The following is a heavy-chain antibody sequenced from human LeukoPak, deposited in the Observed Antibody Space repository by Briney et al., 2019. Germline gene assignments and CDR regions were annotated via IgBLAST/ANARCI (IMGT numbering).Heavy chain of an antibody. D-gene: IGHD3-10*02. CDR3: ARGYGRGGSDY. CDR2: INHSGST. CDR1: GGSFSGYY. Sequence: PSETLSLTCAVYGGSFSGYYWSWIRQPPGKGLEWIGEINHSGSTNYNPSLKSRVTISVDTSKNQFSLKLSSVTAADTAVYYCARGYGRGGSDYWGQGTLVTVSP. V-gene: IGHV4-34*01. J-gene: IGHJ4*02.